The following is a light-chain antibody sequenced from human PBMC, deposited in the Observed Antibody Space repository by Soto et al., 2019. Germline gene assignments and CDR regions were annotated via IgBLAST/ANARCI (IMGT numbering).Light chain of an antibody. Sequence: QSALTQPASVSGSPGQSITISCTGTSTDVGTYNLVSWYQHHPGKAPKLMIFEGNKRPSGVSNRFSGSKSGNTASLTISGLQADDEADYFCCSYAGSITYVFGIGTKLTVL. CDR1: STDVGTYNL. CDR2: EGN. V-gene: IGLV2-23*01. J-gene: IGLJ1*01. CDR3: CSYAGSITYV.